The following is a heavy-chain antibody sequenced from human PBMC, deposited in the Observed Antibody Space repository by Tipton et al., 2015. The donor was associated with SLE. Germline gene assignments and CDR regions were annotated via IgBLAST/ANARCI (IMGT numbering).Heavy chain of an antibody. J-gene: IGHJ5*02. D-gene: IGHD2-2*02. CDR2: IYYSGTT. CDR1: GGSITSRY. V-gene: IGHV4-59*11. Sequence: TLSLTCTVSGGSITSRYWNWVRQPPGKGLEWIGYIYYSGTTSYNSSLKSRVTISVDSAKNQFSLKVSSVTAADTAVYYCAREDSSSWFYTRFDPWGQGTLVTVSS. CDR3: AREDSSSWFYTRFDP.